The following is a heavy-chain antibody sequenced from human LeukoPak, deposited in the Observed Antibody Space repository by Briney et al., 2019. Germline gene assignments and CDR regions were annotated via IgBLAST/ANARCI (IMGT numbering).Heavy chain of an antibody. Sequence: GGSLRLSCAASGFTFSSYAMSWVRQAPGKGLEWVSAISGSGGSTYYADSVKGGFTISRDNSNNTLYLQMTSLRAEDTAVYYCAKDTRGLCDYWGQGTLVTVSS. CDR2: ISGSGGST. CDR3: AKDTRGLCDY. V-gene: IGHV3-23*01. D-gene: IGHD3-10*01. J-gene: IGHJ4*02. CDR1: GFTFSSYA.